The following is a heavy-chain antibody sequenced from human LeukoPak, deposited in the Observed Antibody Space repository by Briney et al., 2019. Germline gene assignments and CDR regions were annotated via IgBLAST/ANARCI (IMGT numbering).Heavy chain of an antibody. CDR3: ARSGYSYVLIF. CDR1: GGSISSYY. CDR2: IYYSGST. J-gene: IGHJ4*02. V-gene: IGHV4-59*01. D-gene: IGHD5-18*01. Sequence: SETLSLTCTVSGGSISSYYWSWIRQPPGKGLEWIGYIYYSGSTNYNPSLKSRVTISVETSKNQFSLKLSSVTAADTAVYYCARSGYSYVLIFWGQGTLVTVSS.